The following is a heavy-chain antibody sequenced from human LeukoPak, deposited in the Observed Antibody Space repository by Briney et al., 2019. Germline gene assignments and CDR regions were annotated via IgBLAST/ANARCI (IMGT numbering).Heavy chain of an antibody. V-gene: IGHV3-23*01. CDR2: ISGSGGST. J-gene: IGHJ4*02. CDR1: GFTFSSYA. Sequence: GGSLRLSCAASGFTFSSYAMSWVRQAPGQGLEWVSAISGSGGSTDYADSVKGRFTISRDNSKNTLYLQMNSLRAEDTAVYYCAKEPNDFWSGFLYYFDYWGQGTLVTVSS. D-gene: IGHD3-3*01. CDR3: AKEPNDFWSGFLYYFDY.